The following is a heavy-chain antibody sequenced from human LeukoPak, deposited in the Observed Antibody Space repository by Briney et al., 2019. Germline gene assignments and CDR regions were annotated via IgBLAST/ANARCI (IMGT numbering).Heavy chain of an antibody. CDR2: INESGNT. CDR1: GESFSDYY. CDR3: AKGVSR. Sequence: PSETLSLTCAVYGESFSDYYWSWFRQPPGKGLEWIGEINESGNTNYNPSLKSRVTILVDRSKTQFYLEMNSVTAADTATYYCAKGVSRWGQGTLVTVSS. J-gene: IGHJ4*02. V-gene: IGHV4-34*01.